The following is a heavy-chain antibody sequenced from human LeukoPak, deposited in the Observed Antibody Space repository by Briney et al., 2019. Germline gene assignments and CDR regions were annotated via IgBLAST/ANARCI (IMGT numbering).Heavy chain of an antibody. CDR2: VYYTGAS. Sequence: PSETLSLTCTVSGGSISSSSYYWGRIRQPPGKGLEWIGSVYYTGASYYNPSLKSRFTISIDTSKNHFSLNLTSVTAADTAVYYCARGAPPQNWGQGALVTVSS. CDR3: ARGAPPQN. J-gene: IGHJ4*02. CDR1: GGSISSSSYY. V-gene: IGHV4-39*07.